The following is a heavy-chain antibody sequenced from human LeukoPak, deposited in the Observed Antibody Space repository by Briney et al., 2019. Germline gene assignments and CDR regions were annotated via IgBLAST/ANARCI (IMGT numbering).Heavy chain of an antibody. CDR2: ISGSDAGT. CDR1: GFTFSSYA. CDR3: AKIVGNSGSYQGPYFDY. Sequence: GGSLRLSCAASGFTFSSYAMSWVRQIPGKGLEWVSAISGSDAGTYYADSVKGRSTISRDNFNNTLYMQMNSLRVEDTAVYYCAKIVGNSGSYQGPYFDYWGQGTLVTVSS. V-gene: IGHV3-23*01. D-gene: IGHD1-26*01. J-gene: IGHJ4*02.